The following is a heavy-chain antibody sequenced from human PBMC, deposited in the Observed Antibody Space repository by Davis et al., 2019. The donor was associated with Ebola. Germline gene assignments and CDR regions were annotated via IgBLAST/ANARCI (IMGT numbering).Heavy chain of an antibody. J-gene: IGHJ5*01. CDR3: ARATGYYYEARINWFDS. V-gene: IGHV4-38-2*02. Sequence: MPSETLSLTCTVSGYSISRGYFWGWIRQPPGKGLQWIGNIYQSGRTYYNPSLKSRIAMSVDTSENQFSLKLSSVTAADTAVYYCARATGYYYEARINWFDSWGQGTLVTVSS. CDR2: IYQSGRT. CDR1: GYSISRGYF. D-gene: IGHD3-22*01.